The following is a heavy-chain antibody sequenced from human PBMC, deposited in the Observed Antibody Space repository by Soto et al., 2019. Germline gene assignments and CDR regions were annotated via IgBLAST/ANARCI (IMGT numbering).Heavy chain of an antibody. CDR2: ISTYNTNT. D-gene: IGHD2-2*02. J-gene: IGHJ4*02. CDR3: ARALYCSSTSCYSPRPYYFDY. V-gene: IGHV1-18*04. CDR1: GERFTTYG. Sequence: ASVKVSCKASGERFTTYGISWARQAPGQGLEWMGWISTYNTNTNYAPKFQGRLLLTTDTSTTTAHMELRSLRSDDTAVYYCARALYCSSTSCYSPRPYYFDYWGQGTLVTVSS.